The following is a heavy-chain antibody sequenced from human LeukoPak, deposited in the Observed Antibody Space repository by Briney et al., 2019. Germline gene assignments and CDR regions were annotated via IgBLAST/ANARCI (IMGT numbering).Heavy chain of an antibody. Sequence: GGSLRLSCAASGFTVSSNYMSWVRQAPGKGLEWVSVIYSGGSTYYADSVKGRFTISRGNSKNTLYLQMNSLRAEDTAVYYCAREGGYYDSSGYYLGVAFDIWGQGTMVTVSS. CDR2: IYSGGST. J-gene: IGHJ3*02. CDR1: GFTVSSNY. D-gene: IGHD3-22*01. CDR3: AREGGYYDSSGYYLGVAFDI. V-gene: IGHV3-53*01.